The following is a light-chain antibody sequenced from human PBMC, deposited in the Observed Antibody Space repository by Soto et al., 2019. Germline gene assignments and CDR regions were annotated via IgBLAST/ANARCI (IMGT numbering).Light chain of an antibody. Sequence: SVLTPPPSVSGAPGQRVTSSCTGSSSNLGADYDVHWYQLLPGTAPKLLIYGNINRPSGVPDRFSGSKSATSASLAITGLQAEDEADYYCQSCDSSLSAYVFGAGTKVTVL. V-gene: IGLV1-40*01. CDR3: QSCDSSLSAYV. J-gene: IGLJ1*01. CDR1: SSNLGADYD. CDR2: GNI.